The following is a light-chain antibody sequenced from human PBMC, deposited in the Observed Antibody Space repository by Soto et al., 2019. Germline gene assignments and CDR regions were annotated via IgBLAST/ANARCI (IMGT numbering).Light chain of an antibody. CDR1: RDISTY. CDR2: AAS. Sequence: DVQLTQTPSFLSASVGDRVTITCRASRDISTYLAWYQQKPGNAPKLLIYAASTLHTGVPSRFSGSGSGTEFTLTISSLQPEDFATFICQQINGYPLTFGGGTKVEI. J-gene: IGKJ4*01. CDR3: QQINGYPLT. V-gene: IGKV1-9*01.